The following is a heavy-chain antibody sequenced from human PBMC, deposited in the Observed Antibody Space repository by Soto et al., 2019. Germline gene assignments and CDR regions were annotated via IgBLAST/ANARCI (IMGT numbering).Heavy chain of an antibody. CDR1: GYSFTGYW. Sequence: EVQLVQSGAEVKKPGQSLKISCKGSGYSFTGYWIGWVRQMPGKGLEWMGIIYPGDSDTRYSPSFQGQVTISADKSISTAYLQWSSLKASDTAMYYCARRSPVTNRPHDAFDIWGQGTMVTVSS. CDR2: IYPGDSDT. V-gene: IGHV5-51*03. D-gene: IGHD4-17*01. CDR3: ARRSPVTNRPHDAFDI. J-gene: IGHJ3*02.